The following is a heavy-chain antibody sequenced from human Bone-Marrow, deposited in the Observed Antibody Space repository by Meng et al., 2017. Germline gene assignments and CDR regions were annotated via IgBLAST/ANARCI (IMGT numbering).Heavy chain of an antibody. CDR1: GGSFSGYY. Sequence: QVPLQQGGAGLLKPSETLSLTCAVYGGSFSGYYWSWIRQPPGKGLEWIGEINHSGSTNYNPSLKSRVTISVDTSKNQFSLKLSSVTAADTAVYYCARGRVTTVTTPNWHFDLWGRGTLVTVSS. V-gene: IGHV4-34*01. J-gene: IGHJ2*01. D-gene: IGHD4-17*01. CDR2: INHSGST. CDR3: ARGRVTTVTTPNWHFDL.